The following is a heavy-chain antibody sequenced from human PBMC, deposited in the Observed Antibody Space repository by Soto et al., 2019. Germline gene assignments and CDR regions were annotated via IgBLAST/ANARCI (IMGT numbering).Heavy chain of an antibody. V-gene: IGHV4-39*01. D-gene: IGHD6-19*01. Sequence: SETLSLTCAVSGGSIISNTWWSWVRQPPGKGLELVGIIYYSGSTYYNPSLKSRVTISVDTSKNQFSLKLSSVTAADTAVYYCARLSKRYSSGWYSRKSYYYYGMDVWGQGTTVTVSS. CDR1: GGSIISNTW. J-gene: IGHJ6*02. CDR3: ARLSKRYSSGWYSRKSYYYYGMDV. CDR2: IYYSGST.